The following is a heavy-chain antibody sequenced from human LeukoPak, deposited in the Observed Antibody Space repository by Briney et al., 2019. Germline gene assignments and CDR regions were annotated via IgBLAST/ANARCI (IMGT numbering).Heavy chain of an antibody. Sequence: SETLSLTCTVSGGSISSYYWSWIRQPPGKGLEWIGYIYYSGSTNYNPSLKSRVTISVDTSKNQFSLKLSSVTAADTAVYYCARVGLYCTGGSCYPNWFDPWGQGTLVTVSS. D-gene: IGHD2-15*01. CDR2: IYYSGST. J-gene: IGHJ5*02. CDR1: GGSISSYY. V-gene: IGHV4-59*01. CDR3: ARVGLYCTGGSCYPNWFDP.